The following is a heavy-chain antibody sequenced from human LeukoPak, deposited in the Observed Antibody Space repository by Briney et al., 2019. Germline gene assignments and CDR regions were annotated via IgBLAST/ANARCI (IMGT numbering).Heavy chain of an antibody. CDR3: ARDTGYGDFWGGDY. J-gene: IGHJ4*02. CDR1: GYTFSGSY. D-gene: IGHD4-17*01. V-gene: IGHV1-2*06. CDR2: LNPNSGGT. Sequence: ASVKLSCKASGYTFSGSYMHWVRQAPGPGLEWKGRLNPNSGGTNYAQEFQDRVTMTRDTSISTAYMELSRLKSDGTAVYFCARDTGYGDFWGGDYRGQGTLVTVSS.